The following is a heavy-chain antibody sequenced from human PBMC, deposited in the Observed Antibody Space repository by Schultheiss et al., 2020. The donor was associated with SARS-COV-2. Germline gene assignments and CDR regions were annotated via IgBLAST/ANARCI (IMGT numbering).Heavy chain of an antibody. D-gene: IGHD5-12*01. J-gene: IGHJ4*02. CDR3: ARMARSYYFDY. CDR1: GGSISSGGYY. CDR2: IFSNDEK. V-gene: IGHV2-26*01. Sequence: TLSLTCTVSGGSISSGGYYWSWIRQPPGKALEWLAHIFSNDEKSYSTSLKSRLTISKDTSKNQVVLTMTNMDPVDTATYYCARMARSYYFDYWGQGTLVTVSS.